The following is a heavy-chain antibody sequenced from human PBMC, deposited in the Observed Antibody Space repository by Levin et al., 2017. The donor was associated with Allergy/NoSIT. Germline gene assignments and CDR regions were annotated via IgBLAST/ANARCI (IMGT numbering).Heavy chain of an antibody. D-gene: IGHD6-13*01. CDR3: ATSEYSSSWYSYYFDY. CDR2: ITGSGGST. V-gene: IGHV3-23*01. J-gene: IGHJ4*02. Sequence: GGSLRLSCAASGFTFSSYAMSWVRQAPGKGLEWVSAITGSGGSTYYADSVKGRFTISRDNSKNTLYLQMNSLRAEDTAVYYCATSEYSSSWYSYYFDYWGQGTLVTVSS. CDR1: GFTFSSYA.